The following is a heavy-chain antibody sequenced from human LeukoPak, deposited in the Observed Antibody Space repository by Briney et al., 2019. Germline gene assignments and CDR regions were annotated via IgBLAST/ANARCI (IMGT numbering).Heavy chain of an antibody. Sequence: GSLRLSCAASGFTFSSYAMSWIRQPPGKGLEWIGEINHSGSTNYNPSLKSRVTISVDTSKNQFSLKLSSVTAADTAVYYCARPRIAARSPFDYWGQGTLVTVSS. J-gene: IGHJ4*02. CDR3: ARPRIAARSPFDY. V-gene: IGHV4-34*01. CDR2: INHSGST. CDR1: GFTFSSYA. D-gene: IGHD6-6*01.